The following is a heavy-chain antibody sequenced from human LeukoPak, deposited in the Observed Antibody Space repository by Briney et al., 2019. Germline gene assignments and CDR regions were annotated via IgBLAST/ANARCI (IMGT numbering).Heavy chain of an antibody. J-gene: IGHJ4*02. D-gene: IGHD2-2*01. Sequence: GGSLRLSCAASGFTFSSYGMHWVRQAPGKGLEWVAFIRYDGSNKYYADSVKGRFTISRDNSKNTLYLQMNSLRAEDTAVYYCAKATCSSTSCFLLDYWGQGTLVTVSS. CDR1: GFTFSSYG. V-gene: IGHV3-30*02. CDR3: AKATCSSTSCFLLDY. CDR2: IRYDGSNK.